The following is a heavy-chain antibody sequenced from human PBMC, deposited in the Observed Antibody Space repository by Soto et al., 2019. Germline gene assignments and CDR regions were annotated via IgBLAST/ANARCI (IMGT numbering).Heavy chain of an antibody. CDR3: ARADSSGWLFDY. D-gene: IGHD6-19*01. V-gene: IGHV3-33*01. Sequence: GGSLRLSCAASGFTFSTYGMHWVRQVPGKGLEWVAVILSDGTSKNYADSVKGRFTISRDDSKNTLYIQMNSLRAEDTAVYYCARADSSGWLFDYWGQGTLVTVYS. CDR2: ILSDGTSK. CDR1: GFTFSTYG. J-gene: IGHJ4*02.